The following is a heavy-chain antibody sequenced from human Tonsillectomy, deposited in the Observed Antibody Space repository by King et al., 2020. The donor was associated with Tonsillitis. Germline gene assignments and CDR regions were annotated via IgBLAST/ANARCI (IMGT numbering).Heavy chain of an antibody. Sequence: EVQLVESGGGVVQPGGSLRLSCAASIFTFSSYAMSWVRQAPGKGLEWVSTISGSGASTYYADSVKGRFPISRDNYKNTLYLQMNSLRDEDTAVYYCAKSRSTSCLISDCLNYFYYGMDVWGQGTTVTVSS. J-gene: IGHJ6*02. CDR1: IFTFSSYA. D-gene: IGHD2-2*01. CDR2: ISGSGAST. CDR3: AKSRSTSCLISDCLNYFYYGMDV. V-gene: IGHV3-23*04.